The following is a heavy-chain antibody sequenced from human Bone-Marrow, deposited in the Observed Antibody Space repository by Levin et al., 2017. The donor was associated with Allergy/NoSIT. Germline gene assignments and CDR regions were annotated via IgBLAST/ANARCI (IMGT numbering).Heavy chain of an antibody. CDR1: GFTFSSYG. CDR3: AKEVSTTVVTSYYDGMDV. D-gene: IGHD4-23*01. J-gene: IGHJ6*02. V-gene: IGHV3-30*18. Sequence: GESLKISCAASGFTFSSYGMHWVRQAPGKGLEWVAVISYDGSNKYYADSVKGRFTISRDNSKNTLYLQMNSLRAEDTAVYYCAKEVSTTVVTSYYDGMDVWGQGTTVTVSS. CDR2: ISYDGSNK.